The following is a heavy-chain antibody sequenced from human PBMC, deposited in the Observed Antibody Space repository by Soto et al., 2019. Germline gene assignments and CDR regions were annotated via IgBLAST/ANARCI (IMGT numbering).Heavy chain of an antibody. CDR2: IFYLGSS. V-gene: IGHV4-39*01. Sequence: SETLSLTCTVSGDSIISSDFYWGWVRQPPGKGLEWIGSIFYLGSSYYSPSLKSRVTMSVDTSKNQFSLRLRSVTAADTALYFCARHSLALRKNNWFDPWGQGIMVTVSS. CDR1: GDSIISSDFY. CDR3: ARHSLALRKNNWFDP. D-gene: IGHD3-3*02. J-gene: IGHJ5*02.